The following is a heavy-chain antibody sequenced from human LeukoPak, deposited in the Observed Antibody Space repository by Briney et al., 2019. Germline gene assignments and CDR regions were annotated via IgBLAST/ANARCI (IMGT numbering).Heavy chain of an antibody. V-gene: IGHV3-23*01. Sequence: GGSLRLSCAAAGFTFSTYGMTWVRQAPGKGLEWVSAIGGSGVSTYYADSVKGRFTISRDNSRNTLYLQMNSLRAEDTAVYYCARDALDYGDYLYYYYYMDVWGKGTTVTISS. D-gene: IGHD4-17*01. CDR1: GFTFSTYG. CDR3: ARDALDYGDYLYYYYYMDV. CDR2: IGGSGVST. J-gene: IGHJ6*03.